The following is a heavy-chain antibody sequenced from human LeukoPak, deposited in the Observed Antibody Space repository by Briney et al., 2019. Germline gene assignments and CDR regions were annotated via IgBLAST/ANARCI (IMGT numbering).Heavy chain of an antibody. D-gene: IGHD2-21*02. J-gene: IGHJ6*03. CDR3: ARDRNVWRGGPCYYYYMDV. V-gene: IGHV1-2*02. CDR1: GYSFEDHF. CDR2: MIANSSVA. Sequence: ASVKLSCKASGYSFEDHFIYWVRQAPGQGLEWMGWMIANSSVASHAKTFQGRVTMTRDKSVSRAYMELSGLRSDDTAVYFCARDRNVWRGGPCYYYYMDVWGQGTTVTISS.